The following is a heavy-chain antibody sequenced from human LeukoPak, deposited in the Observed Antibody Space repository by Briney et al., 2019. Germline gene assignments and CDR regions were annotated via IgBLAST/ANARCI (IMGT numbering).Heavy chain of an antibody. CDR2: IYYSGST. CDR3: ARGGGYDFSSV. D-gene: IGHD5-12*01. CDR1: GGSISSYY. Sequence: RPSETLSLTCTVSGGSISSYYWSWIRQPPGKGLEWIGYIYYSGSTNYNPSLKSRVTISVDTSKNQFSLKLSSVTAADTAVYYCARGGGYDFSSVWGQGTLVTVSS. J-gene: IGHJ4*02. V-gene: IGHV4-59*12.